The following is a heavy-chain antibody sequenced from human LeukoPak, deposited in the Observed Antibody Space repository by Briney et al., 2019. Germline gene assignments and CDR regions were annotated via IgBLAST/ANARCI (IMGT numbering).Heavy chain of an antibody. J-gene: IGHJ3*02. CDR1: GFTFSNYA. CDR2: IYSGGST. Sequence: GGSLRVSCAASGFTFSNYAMNWVRQAPGKGLEWVSIIYSGGSTFYADSVKGRFTISRDNSKNTLYLQMNSLRAEDTAVYYCARGGSYLSAFDIWGQGTMVTVSS. CDR3: ARGGSYLSAFDI. V-gene: IGHV3-53*01. D-gene: IGHD1-26*01.